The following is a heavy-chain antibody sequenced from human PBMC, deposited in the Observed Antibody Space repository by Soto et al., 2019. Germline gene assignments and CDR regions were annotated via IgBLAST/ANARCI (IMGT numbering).Heavy chain of an antibody. V-gene: IGHV1-24*01. Sequence: ASVKVSCKVSGYTLTELSMHWVRQAPGKGLEWMGGFDPEDGETIYAQKFQGRVTMTEDTSTDTAYMELSSLRSEDTAVYYCATSTSGYDWYYYYYGMDVWGQGTTVTVS. D-gene: IGHD5-12*01. CDR1: GYTLTELS. CDR3: ATSTSGYDWYYYYYGMDV. J-gene: IGHJ6*02. CDR2: FDPEDGET.